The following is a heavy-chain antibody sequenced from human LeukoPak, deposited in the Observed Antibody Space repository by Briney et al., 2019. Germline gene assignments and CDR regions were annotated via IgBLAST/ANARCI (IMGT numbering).Heavy chain of an antibody. CDR1: GGSIVSDIW. D-gene: IGHD1-1*01. J-gene: IGHJ3*01. V-gene: IGHV4-4*02. CDR2: IYRSGST. CDR3: ARKGLSPPPGPQPDTRRTAFDS. Sequence: SGTLSLTCVVSGGSIVSDIWWSWVRQPPGKGLQWVGEIYRSGSTNYNPSLKSRVTVSVDKSKNQFSLMLTSVTAADTAVYYCARKGLSPPPGPQPDTRRTAFDSWGQGTMVTVSS.